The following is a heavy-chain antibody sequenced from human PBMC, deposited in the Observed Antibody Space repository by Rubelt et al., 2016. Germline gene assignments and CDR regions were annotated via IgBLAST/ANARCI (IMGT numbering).Heavy chain of an antibody. CDR3: ALLARIDAFDI. V-gene: IGHV4-31*03. D-gene: IGHD1-26*01. Sequence: QVQLLESGPGLVKPSQTLSLTCTVSGGSISSGGYYWSWIRQHPGKGLEWIGSIYHSGSTYYNPALKSRVTISVDTAKNQFSLKLRSVTASDTAVYYWALLARIDAFDIWGQGTMVTVSS. J-gene: IGHJ3*02. CDR1: GGSISSGGYY. CDR2: IYHSGST.